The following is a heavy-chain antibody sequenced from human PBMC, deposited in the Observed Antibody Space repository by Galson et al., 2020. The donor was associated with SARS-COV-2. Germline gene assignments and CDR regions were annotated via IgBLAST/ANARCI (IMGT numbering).Heavy chain of an antibody. Sequence: PGGSLRLSCVASGFSFDDYAIHWVRQAPGKGLEWISSISWNSDNVAYADSMKGRFTISRENAKKSVYLQVSSLRAEDTAFYYCAKDSHCTPDSCKTTGYFDLWGRGTLVTVSA. CDR1: GFSFDDYA. V-gene: IGHV3-9*01. J-gene: IGHJ2*01. D-gene: IGHD2-8*01. CDR3: AKDSHCTPDSCKTTGYFDL. CDR2: ISWNSDNV.